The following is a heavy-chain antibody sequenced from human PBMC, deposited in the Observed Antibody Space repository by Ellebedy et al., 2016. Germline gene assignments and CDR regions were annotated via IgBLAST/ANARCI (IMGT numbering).Heavy chain of an antibody. Sequence: GGSLRLSXAASGFTFSTHTMNWVRQAPGKGLEWVSSIDSSGNYIYYADPVKGRFAISRDNAKNSMSLKMNRLRAEDTALYYCAREGGGYFAGGHYDYWGQGALVTVSS. D-gene: IGHD5-24*01. J-gene: IGHJ4*02. CDR3: AREGGGYFAGGHYDY. V-gene: IGHV3-21*01. CDR2: IDSSGNYI. CDR1: GFTFSTHT.